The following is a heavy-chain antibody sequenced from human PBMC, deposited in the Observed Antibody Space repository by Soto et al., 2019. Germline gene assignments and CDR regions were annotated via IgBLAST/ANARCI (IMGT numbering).Heavy chain of an antibody. V-gene: IGHV1-18*01. CDR3: ARDQHYDILTGYNWFDY. CDR2: ISAYNGNT. CDR1: GYSFTIYG. D-gene: IGHD3-9*01. J-gene: IGHJ4*02. Sequence: GASVKVSCKASGYSFTIYGISWVRQATGQGLEWMGWISAYNGNTNYAQKLQGRVTMTTDTSTSTAYMELRSLRSDDTAVYYCARDQHYDILTGYNWFDYWGQGTLVTVSS.